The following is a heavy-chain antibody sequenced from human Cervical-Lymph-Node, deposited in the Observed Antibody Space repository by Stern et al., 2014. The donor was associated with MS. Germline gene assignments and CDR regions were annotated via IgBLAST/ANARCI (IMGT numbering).Heavy chain of an antibody. CDR2: INPGDSDT. CDR3: ARRHCASRSSCDYFDF. Sequence: EVQLVQSGAEVKKPGESLKISCKGSGYSFPNYWIGWVRQMPGKGLEWMGIINPGDSDTRYSPPFQGQVTISVDKSTRPAYLHWSSLKASATAMYYWARRHCASRSSCDYFDFWGQGTLVTVSS. D-gene: IGHD1-26*01. J-gene: IGHJ4*02. V-gene: IGHV5-51*01. CDR1: GYSFPNYW.